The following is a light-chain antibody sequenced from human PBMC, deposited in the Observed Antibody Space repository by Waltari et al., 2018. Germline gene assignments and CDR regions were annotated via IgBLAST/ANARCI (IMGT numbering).Light chain of an antibody. CDR3: AAWDDSLNGPV. CDR2: GTR. V-gene: IGLV1-44*01. CDR1: SSNIGDNP. J-gene: IGLJ1*01. Sequence: QSVLTQPPSASGTPGQRIIISCSGSSSNIGDNPVTWYQQVPGTAPKLLIYGTRERPSGVSTRLSGSKSGTSASLAISALQPEDEADYYCAAWDDSLNGPVFGTGTKVTVL.